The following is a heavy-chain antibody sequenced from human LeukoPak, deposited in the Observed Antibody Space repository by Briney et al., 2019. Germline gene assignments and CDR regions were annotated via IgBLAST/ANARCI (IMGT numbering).Heavy chain of an antibody. CDR2: IYDIGTT. CDR1: GRSLGREF. D-gene: IGHD3-10*01. V-gene: IGHV4-59*08. CDR3: ARLYGSGPRGAFDI. Sequence: SETLSLTCTVSGRSLGREFWTWIRQPPGKGLEWIGYIYDIGTTNYNPSLKSRVTIFVDTSRNQFSLNLTSVTAADTAVYYCARLYGSGPRGAFDIWGQGTLVTVSS. J-gene: IGHJ3*02.